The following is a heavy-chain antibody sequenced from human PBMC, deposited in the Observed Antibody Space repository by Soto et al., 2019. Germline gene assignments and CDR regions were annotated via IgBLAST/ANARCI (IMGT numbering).Heavy chain of an antibody. J-gene: IGHJ6*02. Sequence: ASVKVSCKASGYTFTSYGISWVRQAHGQGLEWMGWISAYNGNTNYAQKLQGRVTMTTDTSTSTAYMELRSLRSDDTAVYYCARDLEDIVVVPAAPSGMDVWGQGTTVTV. CDR2: ISAYNGNT. V-gene: IGHV1-18*01. CDR3: ARDLEDIVVVPAAPSGMDV. D-gene: IGHD2-2*01. CDR1: GYTFTSYG.